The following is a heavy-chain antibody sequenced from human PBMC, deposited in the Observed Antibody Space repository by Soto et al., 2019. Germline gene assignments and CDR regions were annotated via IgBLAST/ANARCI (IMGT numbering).Heavy chain of an antibody. CDR2: IIPIFGTA. J-gene: IGHJ4*02. V-gene: IGHV1-69*13. CDR1: GGTFSSYA. D-gene: IGHD3-22*01. CDR3: AIHYYDSSGYSY. Sequence: SVKVSCKASGGTFSSYAISWVRQAPGQGLEWMGGIIPIFGTANYAQKFQGRVTITADESTSTAYMELSSLRSEDTAVYYCAIHYYDSSGYSYWGQGTLVTVSS.